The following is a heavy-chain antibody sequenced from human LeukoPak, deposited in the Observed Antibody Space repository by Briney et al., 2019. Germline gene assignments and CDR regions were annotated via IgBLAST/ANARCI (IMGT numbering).Heavy chain of an antibody. CDR2: IKEDGSEA. CDR3: ARGGANRFDY. CDR1: GFPFSGYW. J-gene: IGHJ4*02. D-gene: IGHD3-16*01. Sequence: GGSLRLSCAASGFPFSGYWMTWVRQAPGRGLEWVATIKEDGSEAYFGDSVKGRFAISRDNAKNSLYLQMNSLRGEDTAAYYCARGGANRFDYWGLGTLVTISS. V-gene: IGHV3-7*04.